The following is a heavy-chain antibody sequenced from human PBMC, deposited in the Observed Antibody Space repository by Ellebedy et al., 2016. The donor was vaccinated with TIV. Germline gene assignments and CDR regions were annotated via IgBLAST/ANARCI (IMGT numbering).Heavy chain of an antibody. J-gene: IGHJ6*02. CDR2: IIPIFGTA. CDR3: AREVIEVPAHRALDYYYYGMDV. CDR1: GGTFSSYA. Sequence: SVKVSXXASGGTFSSYAISWVRQAPGQGLEWMGGIIPIFGTANYAQKFQGRVTITADESTSTAYMELSSLRSEDTAVYYCAREVIEVPAHRALDYYYYGMDVWGQGTTVTVSS. D-gene: IGHD2-2*01. V-gene: IGHV1-69*13.